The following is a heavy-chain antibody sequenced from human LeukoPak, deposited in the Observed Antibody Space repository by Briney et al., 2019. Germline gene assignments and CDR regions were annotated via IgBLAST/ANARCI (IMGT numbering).Heavy chain of an antibody. CDR1: GGSISSNY. Sequence: PSETLSLTCTVSGGSISSNYWSWIRQPPGKGLEWIGYIYNSGSTIYNPSLKSRVTISVDTSKNQFSLKLSSVTAADTAVYYCARMGVYYYYYYMDVWGKGTTVTVSS. V-gene: IGHV4-59*01. J-gene: IGHJ6*03. D-gene: IGHD2-8*01. CDR3: ARMGVYYYYYYMDV. CDR2: IYNSGST.